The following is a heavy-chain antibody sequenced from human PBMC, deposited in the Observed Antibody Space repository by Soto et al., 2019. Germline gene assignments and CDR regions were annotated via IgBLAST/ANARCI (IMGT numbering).Heavy chain of an antibody. D-gene: IGHD3-10*01. V-gene: IGHV1-58*01. CDR2: IVIGSGNT. CDR3: AADRWAMVRAGPPFDY. J-gene: IGHJ4*02. CDR1: GFTFTSSA. Sequence: QMQLVQSGPEVKKPGTSVKVACKASGFTFTSSAVQWVRQARGQRLEWIGWIVIGSGNTNYAQKFQERVTITRDMYTSTAYTELSSLRSEDTAVEYCAADRWAMVRAGPPFDYWGQGTLVTVSS.